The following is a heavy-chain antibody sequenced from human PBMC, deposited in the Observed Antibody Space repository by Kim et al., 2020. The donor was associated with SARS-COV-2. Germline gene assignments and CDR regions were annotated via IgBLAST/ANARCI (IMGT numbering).Heavy chain of an antibody. J-gene: IGHJ6*03. CDR3: AILVRQIAVPTVLYHFMDV. CDR2: IEYTGNPGTI. CDR1: GDSINSYY. Sequence: SETLSLTCTVSGDSINSYYWTWIRQPPGKRLECIAYIEYTGNPGTINIIPSLKSPATISMDAPKNPISLKLSSVTAADTAVSYCAILVRQIAVPTVLYHFMDVWGAGSPVTVS. D-gene: IGHD4-4*01. V-gene: IGHV4-59*08.